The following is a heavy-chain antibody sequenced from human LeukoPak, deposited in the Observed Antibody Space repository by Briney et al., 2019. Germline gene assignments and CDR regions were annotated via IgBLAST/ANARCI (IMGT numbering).Heavy chain of an antibody. Sequence: GGSLRLSCAASGFTVSTNYMSWVRQVPGKGLECVSVVYIAGTTYYADSVKGRFTISRDKSKNTLYLQMNSLRAEDTAVYYCARGFRDGYNFDSWGQGTLVTVSS. CDR3: ARGFRDGYNFDS. J-gene: IGHJ4*02. D-gene: IGHD5-24*01. CDR1: GFTVSTNY. CDR2: VYIAGTT. V-gene: IGHV3-66*01.